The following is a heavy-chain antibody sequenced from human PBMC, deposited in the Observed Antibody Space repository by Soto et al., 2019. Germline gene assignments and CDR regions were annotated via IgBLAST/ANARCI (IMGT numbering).Heavy chain of an antibody. CDR1: GYTFTSYG. Sequence: QVQLVQSGAEVKKPGASVKVSCKASGYTFTSYGISWVRQAPGQGLEWMGWISAYNGNTNYAQKLQGRVTMTTDTSTSPAYMEVRSLRSDDTAVYYCARDVIYGDYKTPFDYWGQGTLDPVSS. CDR3: ARDVIYGDYKTPFDY. V-gene: IGHV1-18*01. J-gene: IGHJ4*02. D-gene: IGHD4-17*01. CDR2: ISAYNGNT.